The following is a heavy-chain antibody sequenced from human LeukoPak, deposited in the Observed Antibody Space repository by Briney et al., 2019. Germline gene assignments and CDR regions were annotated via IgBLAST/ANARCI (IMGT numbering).Heavy chain of an antibody. D-gene: IGHD1-26*01. V-gene: IGHV3-21*01. Sequence: GGSLRLSCAASGFTFSSYSMNWVRQAPGKGLEWVSSISSSSSYIYYADSVKGRFTISRDNAKNSLYLQMNSLRAEKTAVYYCARGGGRGGSYYGYMDVWGKGTTVTVSS. CDR2: ISSSSSYI. CDR3: ARGGGRGGSYYGYMDV. J-gene: IGHJ6*03. CDR1: GFTFSSYS.